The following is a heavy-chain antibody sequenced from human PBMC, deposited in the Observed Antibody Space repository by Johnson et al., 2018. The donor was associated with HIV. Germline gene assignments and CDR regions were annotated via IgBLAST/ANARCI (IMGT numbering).Heavy chain of an antibody. D-gene: IGHD5-18*01. CDR2: IKQDGSEK. J-gene: IGHJ3*02. CDR3: ARDGGIQLWSAFDI. V-gene: IGHV3-7*01. Sequence: VQLVESGGDVVRPGGSLRISCVASGFTFSSYAMHWVRQAPGKGLEWVANIKQDGSEKYYVDSVKGRFTISRDNAKNSLYLQMNSLRAEDTAVYYCARDGGIQLWSAFDIWGQGTMVTVSS. CDR1: GFTFSSYA.